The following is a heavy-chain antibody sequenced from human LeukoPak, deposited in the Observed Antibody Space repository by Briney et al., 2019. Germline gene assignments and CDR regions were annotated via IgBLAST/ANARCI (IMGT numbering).Heavy chain of an antibody. J-gene: IGHJ4*02. V-gene: IGHV3-7*01. CDR2: IKQDGSEK. CDR1: GFSFTTYW. D-gene: IGHD3-10*01. Sequence: GRSLRLSCAASGFSFTTYWMSWVRQAPGKGLEWVANIKQDGSEKYYVDSVKGRFTISRDNAKNSLYLQMNSLRAEDTAVYYCTTYGSGRKFDYWGQGTPVTVSS. CDR3: TTYGSGRKFDY.